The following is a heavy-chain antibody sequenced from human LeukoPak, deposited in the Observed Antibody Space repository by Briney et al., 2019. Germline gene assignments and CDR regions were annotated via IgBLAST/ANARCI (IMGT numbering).Heavy chain of an antibody. Sequence: GGSLRLSCAASGFTFSDYGMNWVRQAPGKGLEWLSHISSTSTTIKYVDSVKGRFTISRDNAKNSVYLQMHSLRVEDTAVYYCAREWDAWGKGTTVTVSS. CDR1: GFTFSDYG. CDR3: AREWDA. V-gene: IGHV3-48*01. J-gene: IGHJ6*04. CDR2: ISSTSTTI.